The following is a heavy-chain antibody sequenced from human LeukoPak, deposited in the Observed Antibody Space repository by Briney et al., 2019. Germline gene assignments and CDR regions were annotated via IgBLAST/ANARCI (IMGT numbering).Heavy chain of an antibody. J-gene: IGHJ4*02. V-gene: IGHV1-24*01. CDR2: FDPEDGET. D-gene: IGHD2-2*01. CDR1: GYTLTELS. Sequence: ASVKVSCKVSGYTLTELSMHWVRQAPGKGLEWMGGFDPEDGETIYAQKFQGRVTMTTDTSTSTAYMELRSLRSDDTAVYYCARDCSSTSCYDYWGQGTLVTVSS. CDR3: ARDCSSTSCYDY.